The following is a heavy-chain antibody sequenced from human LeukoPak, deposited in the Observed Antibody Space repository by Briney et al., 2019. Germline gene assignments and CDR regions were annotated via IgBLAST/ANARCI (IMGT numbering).Heavy chain of an antibody. D-gene: IGHD2-8*01. V-gene: IGHV7-4-1*02. J-gene: IGHJ6*03. CDR2: INTDTGNP. Sequence: ASVKVSCKASGYTFTKYGVYWVRQAPGQGLEWMGWINTDTGNPTYAQGFTGRFVFSLDTSVSTTYLQISSLKPEDTAVYYCVRGIGIGTVLMVHGNMDVWGKGTTVTVCS. CDR1: GYTFTKYG. CDR3: VRGIGIGTVLMVHGNMDV.